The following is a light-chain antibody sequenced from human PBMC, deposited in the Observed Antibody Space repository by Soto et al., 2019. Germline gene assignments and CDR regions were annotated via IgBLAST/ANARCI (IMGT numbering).Light chain of an antibody. CDR1: QSINNR. J-gene: IGKJ1*01. V-gene: IGKV1-5*01. CDR2: DAS. Sequence: IQMTQSPSTLSASIGDRVTITCRASQSINNRLAWYQQMPGKAPNLLIFDASTLESGVPSRFRGSGSATEFTITISGLPPDDFATYYCQQFIDGWTFGQGTKVEIK. CDR3: QQFIDGWT.